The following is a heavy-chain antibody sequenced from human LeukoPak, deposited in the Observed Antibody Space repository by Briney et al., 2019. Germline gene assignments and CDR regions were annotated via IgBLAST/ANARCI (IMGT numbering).Heavy chain of an antibody. CDR1: GGSISSYY. Sequence: PSETLSLTCTDSGGSISSYYWSWIRQPPGKGLEWIGYIYYSGSTNYNPSLKSRVTISVDTSKNQFSLKLSSVTAADTAVYYCARVDSSSWYENWFDPWGQGTLVTVSS. V-gene: IGHV4-59*01. CDR2: IYYSGST. J-gene: IGHJ5*02. CDR3: ARVDSSSWYENWFDP. D-gene: IGHD6-13*01.